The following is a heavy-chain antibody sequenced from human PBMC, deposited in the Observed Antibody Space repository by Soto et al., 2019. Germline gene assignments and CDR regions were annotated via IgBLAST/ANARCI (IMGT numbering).Heavy chain of an antibody. Sequence: GSLRLSCAASGFTFSSYGMHWVRQAPGKGLEWVAVIWYDGSNKYYADSVKGRFTISRDNSKNTLYLQMNSLRSEDTAVYYCAAGHSVSESNNWNDEYYYMDVWGKGTTVTVSS. CDR3: AAGHSVSESNNWNDEYYYMDV. CDR1: GFTFSSYG. D-gene: IGHD1-20*01. V-gene: IGHV3-33*01. J-gene: IGHJ6*03. CDR2: IWYDGSNK.